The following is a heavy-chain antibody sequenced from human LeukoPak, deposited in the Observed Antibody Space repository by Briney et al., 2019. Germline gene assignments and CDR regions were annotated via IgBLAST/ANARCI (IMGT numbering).Heavy chain of an antibody. Sequence: GGSLRLSCAASGFTFSSYAMSWVRQAPGKGLEWVSAISGSGGSTYYADSVKGRFTISRDNSKNTLYLQMNSLRAEDTAVYYCANPRYDSSGYYIDYWGQGTLVTVSS. V-gene: IGHV3-23*01. D-gene: IGHD3-22*01. CDR2: ISGSGGST. CDR3: ANPRYDSSGYYIDY. J-gene: IGHJ4*02. CDR1: GFTFSSYA.